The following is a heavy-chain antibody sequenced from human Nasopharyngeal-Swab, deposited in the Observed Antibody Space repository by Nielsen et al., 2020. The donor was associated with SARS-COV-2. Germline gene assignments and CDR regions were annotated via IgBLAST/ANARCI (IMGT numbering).Heavy chain of an antibody. CDR1: GYSFTSYW. D-gene: IGHD6-19*01. Sequence: GGSLRLSCKGSGYSFTSYWIGWVRQMPGKGLEWMGIIYPGYSDTRYSPSFQGQVTISADKSISTAYLQWSSLKASDTAMYYCARIPLAVADFGNWYFDLWGRGTLVTVSS. CDR2: IYPGYSDT. J-gene: IGHJ2*01. CDR3: ARIPLAVADFGNWYFDL. V-gene: IGHV5-51*01.